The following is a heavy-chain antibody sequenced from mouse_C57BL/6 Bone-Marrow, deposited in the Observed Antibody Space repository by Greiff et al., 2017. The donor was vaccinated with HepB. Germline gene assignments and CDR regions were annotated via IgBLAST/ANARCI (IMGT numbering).Heavy chain of an antibody. CDR2: INPNNGGT. J-gene: IGHJ2*01. CDR1: GYTFTDYY. V-gene: IGHV1-26*01. Sequence: EVQLQQSGPELVKPGASVKISCKASGYTFTDYYMNWVKQSHGKSLEWIGDINPNNGGTSYNQKFKGKATLTVDKSSSTAYMELRSLTSEDSAVYYCARFTTVGYFDYWGQGTTLTVSS. D-gene: IGHD1-1*01. CDR3: ARFTTVGYFDY.